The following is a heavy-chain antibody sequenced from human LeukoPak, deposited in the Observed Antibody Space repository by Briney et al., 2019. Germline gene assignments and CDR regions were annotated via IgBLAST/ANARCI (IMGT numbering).Heavy chain of an antibody. J-gene: IGHJ3*02. V-gene: IGHV3-9*01. D-gene: IGHD6-19*01. CDR3: AKDAGYSSGWYWEVAFDI. CDR1: GFTFDDYA. Sequence: GGSLRLSCAASGFTFDDYAMHWVRQAPGKGLEWVSGISWNSGDIGYADSVKGRFTISRDNAKNSLYLQMNSLRAEDTALYYCAKDAGYSSGWYWEVAFDIWGQGTMVTVSS. CDR2: ISWNSGDI.